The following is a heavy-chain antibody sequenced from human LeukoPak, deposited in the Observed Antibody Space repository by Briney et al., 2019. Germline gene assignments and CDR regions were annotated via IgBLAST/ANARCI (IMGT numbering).Heavy chain of an antibody. V-gene: IGHV3-64D*06. CDR1: GFTFTSYS. Sequence: PGGSLRLSCAASGFTFTSYSLNWVRQAPGKGLEYVSAINNYGDSTYYADSVKGRFTISRDNSKNTLYLEMSSLRDEDTAVYYCVKDPKEGLYYESSGYYLDNWFDPWGQGTLVTVSS. J-gene: IGHJ5*02. CDR3: VKDPKEGLYYESSGYYLDNWFDP. CDR2: INNYGDST. D-gene: IGHD3-22*01.